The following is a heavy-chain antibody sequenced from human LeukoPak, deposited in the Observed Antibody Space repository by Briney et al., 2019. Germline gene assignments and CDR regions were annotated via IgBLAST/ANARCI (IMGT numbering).Heavy chain of an antibody. V-gene: IGHV1-2*02. Sequence: ASVKVSCKASGYTFTGYYMHWVRQAPGQGLEWMGWINPNSGGTNYAQKFQGRVTMTRDTSISTAYMELSRLRSDDTDVYYCTRVQRGDYGDYSNWFDRCRQATLVTVSS. D-gene: IGHD4-17*01. CDR1: GYTFTGYY. CDR2: INPNSGGT. CDR3: TRVQRGDYGDYSNWFDR. J-gene: IGHJ5*02.